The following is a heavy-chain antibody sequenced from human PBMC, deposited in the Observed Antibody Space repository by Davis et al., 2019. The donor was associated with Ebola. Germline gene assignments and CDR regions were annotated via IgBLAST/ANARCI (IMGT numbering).Heavy chain of an antibody. J-gene: IGHJ6*04. CDR1: GYTFRNYY. CDR3: ARAGYGSDLPDTYFYYYGMDV. CDR2: INPSAGDP. D-gene: IGHD1-26*01. V-gene: IGHV1-46*01. Sequence: ASVKVSCKASGYTFRNYYIHWVRQAPGQGLEWMGLINPSAGDPRYAPRFRGRVTMTRDTTTSTVYMELSSLGYDDTAVYFCARAGYGSDLPDTYFYYYGMDVWGKGTTVAVSS.